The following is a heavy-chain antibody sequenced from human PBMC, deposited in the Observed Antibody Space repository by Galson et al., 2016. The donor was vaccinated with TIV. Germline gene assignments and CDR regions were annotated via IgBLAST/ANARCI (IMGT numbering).Heavy chain of an antibody. V-gene: IGHV3-30*18. CDR1: GFTFSTSA. CDR3: AKDGASSTWYYFDH. D-gene: IGHD6-13*01. Sequence: SLRLSCAASGFTFSTSAFHWVRQAPGKGLEWVAVIWFNGFNKFYSNSVQGRFTISRDTSKNTVYLQMNSLRADDTAMYCCAKDGASSTWYYFDHWGQGTLVTVSS. J-gene: IGHJ4*02. CDR2: IWFNGFNK.